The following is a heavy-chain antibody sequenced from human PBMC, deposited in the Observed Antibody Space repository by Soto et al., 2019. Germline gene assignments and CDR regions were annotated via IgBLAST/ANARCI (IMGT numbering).Heavy chain of an antibody. J-gene: IGHJ4*02. CDR3: AKGRTDAGTVGY. CDR2: IIPILGIA. D-gene: IGHD6-13*01. V-gene: IGHV1-69*02. CDR1: GGTFSSYT. Sequence: ASVKVSCKASGGTFSSYTISWVRQAPGQGLEWMGRIIPILGIANYAQKFRGRVTITADKSTSTAYMELSSLRSEDTAVYYCAKGRTDAGTVGYWGQGTLVTVSS.